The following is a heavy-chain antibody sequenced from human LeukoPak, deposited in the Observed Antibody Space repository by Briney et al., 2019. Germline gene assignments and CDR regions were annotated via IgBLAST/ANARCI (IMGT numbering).Heavy chain of an antibody. CDR3: AKDSRGYSSGYIDI. D-gene: IGHD3-22*01. CDR1: GFTFDDYA. Sequence: GGSLRLSCAASGFTFDDYAMHWVRHAPGKGLEWVSGISWNSGSIGYADSVKGRFTISRDNAKNSLYLQMNSLRAEDTALYYCAKDSRGYSSGYIDIWGQGTMVTVSS. J-gene: IGHJ3*02. V-gene: IGHV3-9*01. CDR2: ISWNSGSI.